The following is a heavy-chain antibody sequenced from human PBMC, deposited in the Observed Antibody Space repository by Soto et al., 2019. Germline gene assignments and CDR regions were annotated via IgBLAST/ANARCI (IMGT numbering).Heavy chain of an antibody. D-gene: IGHD2-15*01. CDR1: GGSVSSGSYY. Sequence: QVQLQESGPGLVKPSETLSLTCTVSGGSVSSGSYYWSWIRQPPGKGLEWIGYIYYSGSTNYNPSLKSRVTISVDTPKNQFSLKLSSVTAADTAVYYCARGSGPNDAFDIWGQGTMVTVSS. CDR3: ARGSGPNDAFDI. V-gene: IGHV4-61*01. CDR2: IYYSGST. J-gene: IGHJ3*02.